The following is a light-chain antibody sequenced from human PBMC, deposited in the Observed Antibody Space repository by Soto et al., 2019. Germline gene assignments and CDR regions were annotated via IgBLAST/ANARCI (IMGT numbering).Light chain of an antibody. CDR3: QQYGGSSPRFT. Sequence: EIVLTQSPGTLSLSPGDRATLSCRASQSLSGTFLAWYQQKPGQAPRLLIYHVSSRATGIPDRFSGSESGTDFTLTINKLEPEDFAVYYCQQYGGSSPRFTFGQGTKLEIK. CDR1: QSLSGTF. J-gene: IGKJ2*01. CDR2: HVS. V-gene: IGKV3-20*01.